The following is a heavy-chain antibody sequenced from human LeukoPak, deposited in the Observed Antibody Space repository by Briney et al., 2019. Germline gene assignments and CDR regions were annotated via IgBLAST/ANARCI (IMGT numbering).Heavy chain of an antibody. J-gene: IGHJ4*02. V-gene: IGHV1-2*02. CDR1: GYTFTGYY. CDR2: INPNSGGT. CDR3: ARDRYVWGSYPFDY. D-gene: IGHD3-16*02. Sequence: ASVKVSCKASGYTFTGYYMHWVRQAPGQGLEWMGWINPNSGGTNYAQKFQGRVTMTRDTSISTAYMELSRLRSDDTAVYYCARDRYVWGSYPFDYWGQGTLVTVSS.